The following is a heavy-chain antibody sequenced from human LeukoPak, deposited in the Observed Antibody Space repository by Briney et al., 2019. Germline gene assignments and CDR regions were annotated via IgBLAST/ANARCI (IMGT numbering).Heavy chain of an antibody. CDR2: INLDGSKI. V-gene: IGHV3-7*03. J-gene: IGHJ4*02. Sequence: GGSLRLSCEASGFVFGHSWMSWVRQAPGKGLEWVANINLDGSKINYLDSLTGRLTISRDNAKDSLYLQMNGLRAEDTAVYFCVRDRGYSTFDYWGQGPLVTVSS. D-gene: IGHD3-22*01. CDR3: VRDRGYSTFDY. CDR1: GFVFGHSW.